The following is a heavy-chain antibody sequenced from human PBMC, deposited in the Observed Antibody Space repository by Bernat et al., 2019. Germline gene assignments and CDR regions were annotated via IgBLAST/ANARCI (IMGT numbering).Heavy chain of an antibody. V-gene: IGHV4-59*01. CDR1: GGSISSYY. D-gene: IGHD3-10*01. Sequence: QVQLQESGPGLVKPSETLSLTCTVSGGSISSYYWSWIRQPPGKGLEWIGYIYYSGSTNYNPSLKSRVTISVDTSKNQFSLKLSSVTAADTAVYYCARVPGHVWFREKWVGFFDPWGQGTQVTVSS. J-gene: IGHJ5*02. CDR2: IYYSGST. CDR3: ARVPGHVWFREKWVGFFDP.